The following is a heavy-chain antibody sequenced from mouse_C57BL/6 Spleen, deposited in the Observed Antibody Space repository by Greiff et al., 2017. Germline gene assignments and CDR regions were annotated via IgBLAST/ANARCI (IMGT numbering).Heavy chain of an antibody. CDR1: GYTFTSYW. CDR2: IYPGSGST. V-gene: IGHV1-55*01. J-gene: IGHJ4*01. CDR3: ARSGQLRLRRAMDY. D-gene: IGHD3-2*02. Sequence: QVQLKQPGAELVKPGASVKMSCKASGYTFTSYWITWVKQRPGQGLEWIGDIYPGSGSTNYNEKFKSKATLTVDTSSSTAYMQLSSLTSEDSAVYYGARSGQLRLRRAMDYWGQGTSVTVSS.